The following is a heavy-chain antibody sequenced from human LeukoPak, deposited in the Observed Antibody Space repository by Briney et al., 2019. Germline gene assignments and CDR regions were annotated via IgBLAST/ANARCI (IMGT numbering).Heavy chain of an antibody. J-gene: IGHJ4*02. CDR3: ARDSGAAAGRGLDY. CDR1: GFTFSSYS. CDR2: IYSGGST. D-gene: IGHD6-13*01. V-gene: IGHV3-53*01. Sequence: GSLRLSCAASGFTFSSYSMNWVRQAPGKGLEWVSVIYSGGSTYYADSVKGRFTISRDNSKNTLYLQMNSLRAGDTAVYYCARDSGAAAGRGLDYWGQGTLVTVSS.